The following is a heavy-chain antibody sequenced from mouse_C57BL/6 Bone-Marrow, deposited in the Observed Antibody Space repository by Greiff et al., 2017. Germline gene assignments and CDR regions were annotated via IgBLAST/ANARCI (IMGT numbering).Heavy chain of an antibody. Sequence: VKLQESGAELMKPGASVKLSCTATGYTFTGYWIEWVKQRPGHGLEWIGEILPGSGSTYYTEKFKGKATFTADTSTNTAYMQLSSLTTEDAAIYYCARQPRLQEFAYWGQGTLVTVSA. J-gene: IGHJ3*01. CDR2: ILPGSGST. D-gene: IGHD3-2*02. CDR1: GYTFTGYW. V-gene: IGHV1-9*01. CDR3: ARQPRLQEFAY.